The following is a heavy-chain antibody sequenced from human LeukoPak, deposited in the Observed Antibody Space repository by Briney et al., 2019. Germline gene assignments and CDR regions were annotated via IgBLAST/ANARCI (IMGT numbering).Heavy chain of an antibody. V-gene: IGHV4-30-4*01. J-gene: IGHJ4*02. Sequence: SETLSLTCTVSGGSISSGDYYWSWIRQPPGKGLEWIGYIYYSGSTYYNPSLKSRVTISVDTSKNQFSLKLSSVAAADTAVYYCATGASNWDFDYWGQGTLVTVSS. CDR3: ATGASNWDFDY. CDR1: GGSISSGDYY. D-gene: IGHD7-27*01. CDR2: IYYSGST.